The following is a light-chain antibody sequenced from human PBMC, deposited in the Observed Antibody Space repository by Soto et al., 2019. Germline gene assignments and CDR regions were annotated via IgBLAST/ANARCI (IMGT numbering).Light chain of an antibody. V-gene: IGKV3-20*01. CDR3: QQYGRSPWT. CDR1: QSVSSGF. J-gene: IGKJ1*01. Sequence: EIVLTQSPGTLSLSPGERATLSCRASQSVSSGFLAWYQQKPGQAPRLLIYGASSRATGIPDRFSGSGSGTDFILTISRLEPEDFAVFYCQQYGRSPWTFGQGSKAAI. CDR2: GAS.